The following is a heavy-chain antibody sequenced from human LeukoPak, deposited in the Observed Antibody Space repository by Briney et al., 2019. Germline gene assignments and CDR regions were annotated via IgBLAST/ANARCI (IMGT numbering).Heavy chain of an antibody. CDR2: IIPIFGTA. D-gene: IGHD1-20*01. V-gene: IGHV1-69*05. CDR3: AREQYNYEGPNWFDP. Sequence: ASVTVSCKASGGTFSSYAISWVRQAPGQGLEWMGGIIPIFGTANYAQKFQGRVTITTDESTSTAYMELSSLRSEDTAVYYFAREQYNYEGPNWFDPWGQGTLVTVSS. J-gene: IGHJ5*02. CDR1: GGTFSSYA.